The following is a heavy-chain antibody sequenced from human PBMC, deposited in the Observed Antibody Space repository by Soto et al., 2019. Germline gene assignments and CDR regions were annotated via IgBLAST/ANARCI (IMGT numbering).Heavy chain of an antibody. Sequence: PQTLSLTCAVYGGSSSGYSWSWIRQPPGKGLEWIGEINHSGSTNYNPSLKSRVTISLDTSKNLFSLKLSSVTAADTAVYCCARGHPIYCSSTSCYANYYYYGMDVWGQGTTVTVSS. CDR1: GGSSSGYS. J-gene: IGHJ6*02. V-gene: IGHV4-34*01. CDR2: INHSGST. D-gene: IGHD2-2*01. CDR3: ARGHPIYCSSTSCYANYYYYGMDV.